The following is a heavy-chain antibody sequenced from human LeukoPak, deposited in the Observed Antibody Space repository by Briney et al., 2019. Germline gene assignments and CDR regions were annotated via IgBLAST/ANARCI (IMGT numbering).Heavy chain of an antibody. J-gene: IGHJ4*02. V-gene: IGHV3-7*01. CDR3: ARDSPGGYFVY. CDR2: IKEDGTKI. Sequence: SGGSLRLSCTASGFSFSSYWMSWVRQAPGKGPEWVANIKEDGTKIDYVDSVRGRFSISRDNARNSVSLQMSNLRVEDTAVYYCARDSPGGYFVYWGQGTLVAVSS. CDR1: GFSFSSYW. D-gene: IGHD3-16*01.